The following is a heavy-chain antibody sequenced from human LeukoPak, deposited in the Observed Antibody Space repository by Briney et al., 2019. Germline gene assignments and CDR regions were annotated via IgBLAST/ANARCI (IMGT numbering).Heavy chain of an antibody. D-gene: IGHD6-13*01. CDR2: ISQDGSQI. V-gene: IGHV3-7*01. CDR3: ARFIAAPYYFDY. CDR1: GFSFTTHW. J-gene: IGHJ4*02. Sequence: GGSLTLSCAASGFSFTTHWMTWVRQVPGKGLEWLATISQDGSQIYSVDSLKGRFTIFRDNAKNSLYLQMNSLRAEDTAVYYCARFIAAPYYFDYWGRGTLVTVSS.